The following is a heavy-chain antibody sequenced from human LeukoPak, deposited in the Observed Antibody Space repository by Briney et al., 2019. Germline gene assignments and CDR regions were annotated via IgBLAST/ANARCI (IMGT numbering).Heavy chain of an antibody. Sequence: ASVEVSCKTSGYTFTGYYMHWVRQAPGQGLEWMGWINPNSGGTNYAQKFQGRVTMTRDTSISTAYMELSRLTSDDTALYYCARVIPPGYCTGGRCYGVDYWGQGTLVTVSS. CDR3: ARVIPPGYCTGGRCYGVDY. V-gene: IGHV1-2*02. CDR2: INPNSGGT. CDR1: GYTFTGYY. D-gene: IGHD2-15*01. J-gene: IGHJ4*02.